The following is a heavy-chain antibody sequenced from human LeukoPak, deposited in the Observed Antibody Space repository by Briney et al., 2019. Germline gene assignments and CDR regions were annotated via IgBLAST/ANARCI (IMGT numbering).Heavy chain of an antibody. V-gene: IGHV3-23*01. CDR2: ISGSGGST. CDR3: AKGGGFCSTTSCAATF. D-gene: IGHD2-2*01. CDR1: GFTFSSYA. J-gene: IGHJ4*02. Sequence: GGSLRLSCAPSGFTFSSYAMSWVRQAPGKGLEWVSAISGSGGSTYYADSVKGRFTISRDNSKTTLYLQMNSLKAEGTAVYYCAKGGGFCSTTSCAATFWGQGTLITASS.